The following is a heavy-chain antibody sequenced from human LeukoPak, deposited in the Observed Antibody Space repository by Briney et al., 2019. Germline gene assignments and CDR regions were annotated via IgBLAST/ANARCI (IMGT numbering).Heavy chain of an antibody. D-gene: IGHD2-8*01. J-gene: IGHJ4*02. V-gene: IGHV4-4*02. CDR3: SRENGAFSPFGY. CDR2: ISLTGLT. Sequence: SGTLSLTCGVSGGSISNTNWWSWVRQPPGQGLEWIGEISLTGLTHYNPSLESRVTVSLDKSKNQLSLTLTSVTAADTAVYYCSRENGAFSPFGYWGQGTLVTVLS. CDR1: GGSISNTNW.